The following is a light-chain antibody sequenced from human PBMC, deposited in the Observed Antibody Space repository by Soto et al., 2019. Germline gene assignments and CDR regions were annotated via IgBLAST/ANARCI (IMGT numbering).Light chain of an antibody. CDR3: TAFAGTIHFPYV. V-gene: IGLV2-8*01. CDR2: EVS. CDR1: SSDGGGYNF. Sequence: QSALTQPPSASGSPGQSVTISCTGTSSDGGGYNFVSWYQQHPGKAPKLLIYEVSERPPGVPDRFSGSKSGNTASLTVSGLQADDEADYYCTAFAGTIHFPYVFGTGTKLTVL. J-gene: IGLJ1*01.